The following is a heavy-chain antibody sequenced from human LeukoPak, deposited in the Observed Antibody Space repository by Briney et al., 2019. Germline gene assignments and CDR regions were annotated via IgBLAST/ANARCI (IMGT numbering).Heavy chain of an antibody. Sequence: SETLSLTCTVSGYSISSGYYWGWIRQPPGKGLEWIGEINHSGSTNYNPSLKSRVTISVDTSKNQFSLKLSSVTAADTAVYYCARGVTQVESDVNYYYDSIWGKTYYFDYWGQGTLVTVPS. V-gene: IGHV4-38-2*02. CDR2: INHSGST. CDR1: GYSISSGYY. J-gene: IGHJ4*02. CDR3: ARGVTQVESDVNYYYDSIWGKTYYFDY. D-gene: IGHD3-22*01.